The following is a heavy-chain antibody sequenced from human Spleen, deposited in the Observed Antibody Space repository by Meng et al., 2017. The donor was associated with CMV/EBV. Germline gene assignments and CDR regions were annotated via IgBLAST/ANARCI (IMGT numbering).Heavy chain of an antibody. D-gene: IGHD1-14*01. V-gene: IGHV4-34*01. CDR1: GGSFSGYY. CDR3: ARAEYYNWFDP. CDR2: INHSGST. Sequence: QVPLQQWGAGLLKPSETLSLTCAVYGGSFSGYYWSWIRQPPGKGLEWIGEINHSGSTNYNPSLKSRVTISIDTSKNQFSLKLSSVTAADTAVYYCARAEYYNWFDPWGQGTLVTVSS. J-gene: IGHJ5*02.